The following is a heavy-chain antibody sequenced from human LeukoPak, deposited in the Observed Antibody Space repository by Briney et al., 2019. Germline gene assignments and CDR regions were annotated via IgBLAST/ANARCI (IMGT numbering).Heavy chain of an antibody. D-gene: IGHD6-19*01. V-gene: IGHV3-33*01. CDR1: GFTFNNYG. Sequence: GSLRLSCAASGFTFNNYGMHWVRQAPGKGLEWVAVIWHDGSNKFYADSVKGRFTISRDNSKNTLYVQMNSLRDEDTAVYYCARGESSGWYGYYGMDVWGQGTTVTVSS. CDR3: ARGESSGWYGYYGMDV. J-gene: IGHJ6*02. CDR2: IWHDGSNK.